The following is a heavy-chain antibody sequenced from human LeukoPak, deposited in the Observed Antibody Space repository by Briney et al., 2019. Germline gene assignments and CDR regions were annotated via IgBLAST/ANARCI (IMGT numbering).Heavy chain of an antibody. CDR1: GLTFSSYG. D-gene: IGHD1-14*01. Sequence: GGSLRLSCAASGLTFSSYGMHWVRQAPGKGLEWVAFIRYDGSNKYYADSVKGRFTISRDNSKNTLYLQMNSLRAEDTAVYYCAKGPVDAIRNAFDIWGQGTMVTVSS. CDR3: AKGPVDAIRNAFDI. J-gene: IGHJ3*02. CDR2: IRYDGSNK. V-gene: IGHV3-30*02.